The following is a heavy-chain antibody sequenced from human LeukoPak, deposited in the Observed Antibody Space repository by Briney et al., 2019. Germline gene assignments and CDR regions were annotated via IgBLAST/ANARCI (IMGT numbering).Heavy chain of an antibody. V-gene: IGHV3-15*01. Sequence: NSGGSLRLSCAASGFTFSNAWMSWVRQAPWKGLEWVGHIKSNPDGGTTDYAAPVKGRFTISRDDSKNLLYLQMSTLKTEDTAVYYCSTEGLAYCDGDCYSWGQGTLVTVSS. D-gene: IGHD2-21*02. CDR2: IKSNPDGGTT. J-gene: IGHJ5*02. CDR3: STEGLAYCDGDCYS. CDR1: GFTFSNAW.